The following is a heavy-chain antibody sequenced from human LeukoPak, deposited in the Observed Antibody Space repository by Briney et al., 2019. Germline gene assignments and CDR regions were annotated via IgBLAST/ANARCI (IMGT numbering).Heavy chain of an antibody. CDR3: ARLLFWFDP. Sequence: ASETLSLTCTVSGGSISSSSYYWGWIRQPPGKGLEWIGSIYYSGSTYYNPSLKSRVTISVDTSKNQFSLKLSSVTAADTAVSYCARLLFWFDPWGQGTLVTVSS. CDR1: GGSISSSSYY. V-gene: IGHV4-39*01. D-gene: IGHD2-21*01. J-gene: IGHJ5*02. CDR2: IYYSGST.